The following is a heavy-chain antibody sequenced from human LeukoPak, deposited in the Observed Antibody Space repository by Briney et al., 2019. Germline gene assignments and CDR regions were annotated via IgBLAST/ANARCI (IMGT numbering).Heavy chain of an antibody. Sequence: GGSLRLSCAASGFTFSSYWMSWVRQAPGKGLEWVANIKQDGSEKYYVDSVKGRFTISRDNAKNPLYLQMNSLRAEDTAVYYCARGNIVVVPAAIPAGYGMDVWGQGTTVTVSS. D-gene: IGHD2-2*01. J-gene: IGHJ6*02. CDR2: IKQDGSEK. CDR3: ARGNIVVVPAAIPAGYGMDV. CDR1: GFTFSSYW. V-gene: IGHV3-7*01.